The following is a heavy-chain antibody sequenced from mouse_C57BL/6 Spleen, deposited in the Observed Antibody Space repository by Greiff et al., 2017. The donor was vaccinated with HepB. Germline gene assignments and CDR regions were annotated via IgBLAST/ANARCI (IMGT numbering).Heavy chain of an antibody. D-gene: IGHD1-1*01. J-gene: IGHJ4*01. CDR3: AYYYGSSFYAMDY. Sequence: QVQLQQPGTELVKPGASVKLSCKASGYTFTSYWMHWVKQRPGQGLEWIGNINPSNGGNNYNEKFKSKGTLTVDISSSKADMQLSSLTSEDSAVDYCAYYYGSSFYAMDYWGQGTSVTVSS. CDR2: INPSNGGN. V-gene: IGHV1-53*01. CDR1: GYTFTSYW.